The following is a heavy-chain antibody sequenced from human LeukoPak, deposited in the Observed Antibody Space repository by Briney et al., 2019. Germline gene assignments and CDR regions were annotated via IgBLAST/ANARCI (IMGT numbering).Heavy chain of an antibody. CDR3: AATVTTYGMRYCFDY. D-gene: IGHD4-17*01. Sequence: GGSLRLSCAASGFTFSSYAMHWVRQAPGKGLEWVAVTSYDGSNKYYADSVKGRFTISRDNSKNTLYLQMNSLRAEDTAVYYCAATVTTYGMRYCFDYWGQGTLVTVSS. J-gene: IGHJ4*02. V-gene: IGHV3-30-3*01. CDR1: GFTFSSYA. CDR2: TSYDGSNK.